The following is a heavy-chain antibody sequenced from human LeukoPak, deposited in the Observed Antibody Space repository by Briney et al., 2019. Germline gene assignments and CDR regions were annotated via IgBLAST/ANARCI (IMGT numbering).Heavy chain of an antibody. D-gene: IGHD4-17*01. V-gene: IGHV4-39*01. CDR3: ARSSEYGDPFNY. Sequence: PSETLSLTCTVSGGSISSSSYYWGWIRQPPGKGLEWIGSIYYSGSTYYTPSLKSRVTISVDTSKNQFSLKLNSVTAADTAVYYCARSSEYGDPFNYWGQGTLVTVSS. J-gene: IGHJ4*02. CDR2: IYYSGST. CDR1: GGSISSSSYY.